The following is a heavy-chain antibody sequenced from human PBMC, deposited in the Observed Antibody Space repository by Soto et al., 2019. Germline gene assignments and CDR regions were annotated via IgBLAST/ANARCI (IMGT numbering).Heavy chain of an antibody. V-gene: IGHV3-30-3*01. CDR3: ARFVGYGGDDYYFDY. D-gene: IGHD5-12*01. Sequence: QVQLVESGGGVVQPGRSLRLSCAASGFTFSTYAMHWVRQAPGKGLEWVAVISRDGTNKYHADSVKGRFTISRDNSKNTMYLQMNSLRAEYTAMYYCARFVGYGGDDYYFDYWGQGTLVTVSS. CDR1: GFTFSTYA. CDR2: ISRDGTNK. J-gene: IGHJ4*02.